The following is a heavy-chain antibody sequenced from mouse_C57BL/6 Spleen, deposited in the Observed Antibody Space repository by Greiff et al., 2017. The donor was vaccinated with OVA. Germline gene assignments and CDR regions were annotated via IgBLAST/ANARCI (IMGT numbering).Heavy chain of an antibody. J-gene: IGHJ2*01. D-gene: IGHD1-1*01. CDR2: IYPGSGST. Sequence: VKLQEPGAELVKPGASVKMSCKASGYTFTSYWITWVKQRPGQGLEWIGDIYPGSGSTNYNEKFKSKATLTVDTSSSTAYMQLSSLTSEDSAVYYCARGLITTVVRYFDYWGQGTTLTVSS. CDR3: ARGLITTVVRYFDY. CDR1: GYTFTSYW. V-gene: IGHV1-55*01.